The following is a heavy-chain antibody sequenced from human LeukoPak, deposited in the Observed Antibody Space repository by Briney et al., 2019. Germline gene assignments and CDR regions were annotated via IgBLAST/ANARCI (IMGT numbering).Heavy chain of an antibody. V-gene: IGHV4-61*02. J-gene: IGHJ4*02. D-gene: IGHD2/OR15-2a*01. CDR1: GGSISSGSYY. CDR2: IYTSGST. CDR3: ARHGVYPDSTLPLDY. Sequence: SETLSLTCTVSGGSISSGSYYWSWIRQPAGKGLEWIGRIYTSGSTNYNPSLKSRVTISVDTSKNQFSLKLSSVTAADTAVYYCARHGVYPDSTLPLDYWGQGTLVTVSS.